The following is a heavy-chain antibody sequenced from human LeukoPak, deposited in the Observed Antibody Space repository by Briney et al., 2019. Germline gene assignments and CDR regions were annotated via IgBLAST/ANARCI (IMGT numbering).Heavy chain of an antibody. CDR1: GYTFTSYG. V-gene: IGHV1-18*01. J-gene: IGHJ3*02. CDR3: ARDGKLGLAAADAFDI. D-gene: IGHD6-13*01. CDR2: ISAYNGNT. Sequence: GASVKVSCKASGYTFTSYGISRVRQAPGQVLEWMGWISAYNGNTNYAQKLQGRVTMTTDTSTSTAYMELRSLRSDDTAVYYCARDGKLGLAAADAFDIWGQGTMVTVSS.